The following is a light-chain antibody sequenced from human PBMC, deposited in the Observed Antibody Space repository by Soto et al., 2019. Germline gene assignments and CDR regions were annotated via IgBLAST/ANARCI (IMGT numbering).Light chain of an antibody. CDR3: QQYGRSPYT. CDR1: QSVTSSY. J-gene: IGKJ2*01. Sequence: EIVLTQSPGPLSLSPGERATLSCRASQSVTSSYLAWYQQKPGQAPRLLIYGAFNRATGIPDRFSGSGSGTDFTLTISRLEPEDFAVYYCQQYGRSPYTFGQGTKVEIK. CDR2: GAF. V-gene: IGKV3-20*01.